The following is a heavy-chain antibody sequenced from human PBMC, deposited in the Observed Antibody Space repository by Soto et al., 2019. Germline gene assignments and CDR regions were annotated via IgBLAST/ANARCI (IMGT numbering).Heavy chain of an antibody. CDR1: GFTFSGYG. V-gene: IGHV3-30*18. D-gene: IGHD4-17*01. CDR2: ISYDGSNK. CDR3: AKESGDYGGYYYGMDV. J-gene: IGHJ6*02. Sequence: GGSLRLSCAASGFTFSGYGMHWVRQAPGKGLEWVAVISYDGSNKYYADSVKGRFTISRDNSKNTLYLQMNSLRAEDTAVYYCAKESGDYGGYYYGMDVWGQGTTVTVSS.